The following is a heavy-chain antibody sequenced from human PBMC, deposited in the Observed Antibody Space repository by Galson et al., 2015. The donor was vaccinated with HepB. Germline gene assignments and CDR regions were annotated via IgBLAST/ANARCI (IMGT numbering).Heavy chain of an antibody. CDR3: ARDSFTASGDY. CDR2: INPDSAET. V-gene: IGHV1-3*01. Sequence: SVKVSCKASGYTFIDYAMHWVRQAPGQRLEWMGWINPDSAETKYSQSFQGRVTITSATSASTAYLELKRLTPEDTAVYYCARDSFTASGDYWGQGTLVTVS. CDR1: GYTFIDYA. J-gene: IGHJ4*02.